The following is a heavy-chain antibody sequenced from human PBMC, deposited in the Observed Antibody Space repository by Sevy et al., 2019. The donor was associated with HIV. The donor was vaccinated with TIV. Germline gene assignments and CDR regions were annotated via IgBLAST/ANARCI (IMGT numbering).Heavy chain of an antibody. J-gene: IGHJ3*02. CDR2: IYSGGST. Sequence: GGSLRLSCAASGFTVSSNYMSWVRQAPGKGLEWVSVIYSGGSTYYADSVKGRFSISRDNSKNTLYLQMNSLRAEDTAVYYCVRDTPRYYGSGTDAFDIWGQGTMVTVSS. CDR1: GFTVSSNY. CDR3: VRDTPRYYGSGTDAFDI. V-gene: IGHV3-53*01. D-gene: IGHD3-10*01.